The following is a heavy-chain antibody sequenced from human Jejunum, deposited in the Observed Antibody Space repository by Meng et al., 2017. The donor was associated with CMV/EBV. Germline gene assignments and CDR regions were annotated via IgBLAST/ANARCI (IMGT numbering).Heavy chain of an antibody. Sequence: WKTSGVPFHNSAITWVRRAPGQGLEWMGRIIPVIGVTHYAQNFQGRVTITADKSTGTGYMELSSLRSGDTAVYYCAYMGAYTYAYEYWGQGTLVTVSS. D-gene: IGHD2-2*01. J-gene: IGHJ4*02. CDR1: GVPFHNSA. CDR3: AYMGAYTYAYEY. CDR2: IIPVIGVT. V-gene: IGHV1-69*04.